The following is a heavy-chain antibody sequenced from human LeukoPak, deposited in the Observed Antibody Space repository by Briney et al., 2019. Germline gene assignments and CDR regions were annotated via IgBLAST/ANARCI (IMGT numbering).Heavy chain of an antibody. D-gene: IGHD3-10*01. V-gene: IGHV3-48*04. J-gene: IGHJ6*03. CDR1: GFTFSSYS. CDR2: ISSSSSTI. CDR3: ARDSGFYYYYYMDV. Sequence: GGSLRLSCAASGFTFSSYSMNWVRQAPGKGLEWVSYISSSSSTIYYADSVKGRFTISRDNAKNSLYLQMNSLRVEDTAVYYCARDSGFYYYYYMDVWGKGTTVTVSS.